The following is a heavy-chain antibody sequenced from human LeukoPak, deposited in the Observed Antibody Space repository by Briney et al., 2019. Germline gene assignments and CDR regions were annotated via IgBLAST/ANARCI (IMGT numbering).Heavy chain of an antibody. CDR2: ISSSSSYT. Sequence: GGSLRLSCAASGFTFSDYYMSWIRQAPGKGLEWVSYISSSSSYTNYADSVKGRFTISRDNSKNTLYLQMNSLRAEDTAVYYCAKSPTDYYDSSGYNHYFDYWGQGTLVTVSS. CDR1: GFTFSDYY. D-gene: IGHD3-22*01. CDR3: AKSPTDYYDSSGYNHYFDY. J-gene: IGHJ4*02. V-gene: IGHV3-11*03.